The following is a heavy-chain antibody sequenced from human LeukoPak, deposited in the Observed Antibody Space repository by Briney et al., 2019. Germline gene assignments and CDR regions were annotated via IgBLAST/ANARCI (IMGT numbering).Heavy chain of an antibody. J-gene: IGHJ5*01. CDR1: VFTFSDDV. D-gene: IGHD2-15*01. Sequence: PGGSLRLSCASSVFTFSDDVTHWVRQAPPKGLGWVAFSRYNGRYEYYPDSVKSRFTISRDNSRNALFLQMNILRAEDTAVYYCAKGGSPSHNWFNSWGQGTLVTVSS. V-gene: IGHV3-30*02. CDR2: SRYNGRYE. CDR3: AKGGSPSHNWFNS.